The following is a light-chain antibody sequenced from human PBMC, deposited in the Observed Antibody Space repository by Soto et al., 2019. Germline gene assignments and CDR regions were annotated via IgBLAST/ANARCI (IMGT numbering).Light chain of an antibody. CDR3: TSCITANTRCV. Sequence: QSVLTQPASVSGSPGQSITISCTGTSSDIGRYNYVSWFQQHPGKVPKLVIFEVNYRPSGVSDRFSGSKSGNTASLTITGLQAEDEADYYCTSCITANTRCVFGSGTKPPS. CDR1: SSDIGRYNY. CDR2: EVN. J-gene: IGLJ1*01. V-gene: IGLV2-14*01.